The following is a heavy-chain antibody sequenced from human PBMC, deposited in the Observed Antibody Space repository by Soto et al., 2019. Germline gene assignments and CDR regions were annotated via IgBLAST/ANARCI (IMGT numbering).Heavy chain of an antibody. CDR3: PSDRAGFDP. V-gene: IGHV1-46*01. CDR1: GFRFANYN. J-gene: IGHJ5*02. Sequence: ASVKVSCKECGFRFANYNSNCVRQAPGQGLEWMGIIDPGGGSTSYAQKFQGRVTMTRDTSTSTGYMELSSLRSEDTAVYYRPSDRAGFDPWGQGTLVTVSS. CDR2: IDPGGGST.